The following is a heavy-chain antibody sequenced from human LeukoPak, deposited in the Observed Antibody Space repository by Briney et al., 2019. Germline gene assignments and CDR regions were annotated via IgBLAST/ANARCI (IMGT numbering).Heavy chain of an antibody. Sequence: GGSLRLSCAASGFTFSRHWMNWVRQAPGKGLEWVSYISSSSSTIYQADSVKGRFTISRDNAKNSLYLQMNSLRAEDTAVYYCARDRSGYDRSKDYWGQGTLVTVSS. CDR1: GFTFSRHW. CDR3: ARDRSGYDRSKDY. J-gene: IGHJ4*02. CDR2: ISSSSSTI. V-gene: IGHV3-48*01. D-gene: IGHD5-12*01.